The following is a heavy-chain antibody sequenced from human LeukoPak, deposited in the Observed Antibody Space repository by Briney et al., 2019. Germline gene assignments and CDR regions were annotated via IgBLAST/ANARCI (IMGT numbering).Heavy chain of an antibody. CDR3: TTLRWPLDY. CDR1: GLTFSNAW. D-gene: IGHD5-24*01. Sequence: AGGSLRLSCAASGLTFSNAWMSWVRQAPGKGLEWVGRIKRKSDGGTTDYAAPVKGRFTISRDDSKNTLYLQMNSLKTEDTAVYYCTTLRWPLDYWGQGTLVTVSS. CDR2: IKRKSDGGTT. V-gene: IGHV3-15*01. J-gene: IGHJ4*02.